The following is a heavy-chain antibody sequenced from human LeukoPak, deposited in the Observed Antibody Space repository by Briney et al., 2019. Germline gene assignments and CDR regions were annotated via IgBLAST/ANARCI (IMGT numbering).Heavy chain of an antibody. CDR3: ARHDASGDEYYFDY. CDR2: INHSGST. CDR1: GGSFSGYY. J-gene: IGHJ4*02. Sequence: PSETLSLTCAVYGGSFSGYYWSWIRQPPGKGLEWIGEINHSGSTNYNPSLKSRVTISVDTSKNQFSLKLSSVTAADTAVYYCARHDASGDEYYFDYWGQGTLVTVSS. V-gene: IGHV4-34*01. D-gene: IGHD4-17*01.